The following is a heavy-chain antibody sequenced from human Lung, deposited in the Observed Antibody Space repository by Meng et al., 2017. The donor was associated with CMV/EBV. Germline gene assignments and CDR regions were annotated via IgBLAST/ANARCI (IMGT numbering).Heavy chain of an antibody. CDR2: IYYSGST. CDR1: GGSISSGDYY. J-gene: IGHJ4*02. D-gene: IGHD6-13*01. V-gene: IGHV4-30-4*08. Sequence: SETLSLTCTVSGGSISSGDYYWSWIRQPPGKGLEWIGYIYYSGSTYYNPSLKSRVTISVDTSKNQFSLKLSSVTAADTAVYYCARDNIAAAGTEGYWGQGTLVTGSS. CDR3: ARDNIAAAGTEGY.